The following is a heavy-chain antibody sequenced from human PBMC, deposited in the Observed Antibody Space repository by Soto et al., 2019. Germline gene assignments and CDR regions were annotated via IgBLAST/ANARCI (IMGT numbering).Heavy chain of an antibody. D-gene: IGHD6-19*01. V-gene: IGHV1-2*02. Sequence: ASVNVSCKASGYTFSGFYMHWVRQAPGQGLEWMGWINPNSGGTKSAEKFQGRVTMTRDTSISTAYMELSRLTSDDTAVYYCASAAVTGTAGPECWGKGNKVPVSS. CDR2: INPNSGGT. J-gene: IGHJ6*04. CDR3: ASAAVTGTAGPEC. CDR1: GYTFSGFY.